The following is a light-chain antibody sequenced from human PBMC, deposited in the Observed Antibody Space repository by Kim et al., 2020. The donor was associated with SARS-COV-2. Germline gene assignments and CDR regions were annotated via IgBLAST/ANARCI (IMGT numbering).Light chain of an antibody. CDR3: QQYYSTPPS. Sequence: RATLNCKYSQTVLYNSNNKKYLAWYQQKPGQAPKLLIYWASIRESGVSDRFSGSGSETDFTLTISSLQAEDVAVYYCQQYYSTPPSFGQGTKLEIK. CDR2: WAS. V-gene: IGKV4-1*01. CDR1: QTVLYNSNNKKY. J-gene: IGKJ2*03.